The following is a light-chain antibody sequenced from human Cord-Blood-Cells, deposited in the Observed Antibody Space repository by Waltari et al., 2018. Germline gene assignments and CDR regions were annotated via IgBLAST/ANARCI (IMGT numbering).Light chain of an antibody. CDR3: SSYTSSSTVV. J-gene: IGLJ2*01. V-gene: IGLV2-14*01. CDR1: SSDAGGYNN. CDR2: EVS. Sequence: QSALTQPASVSGSPGQSIPISCTGTSSDAGGYNNVSWYQQHPGKAPKLMIYEVSTRPSGVSNRFSGSKSGNTASLTISGLQAEDEADYYCSSYTSSSTVVFGGGTKLTVL.